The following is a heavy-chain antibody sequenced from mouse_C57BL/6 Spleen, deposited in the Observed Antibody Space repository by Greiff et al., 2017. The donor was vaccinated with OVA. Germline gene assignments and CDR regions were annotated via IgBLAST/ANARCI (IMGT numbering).Heavy chain of an antibody. J-gene: IGHJ1*03. V-gene: IGHV3-6*01. CDR1: GYSITSGYY. Sequence: EVQLQQSGPGLVKPSQSLSLTCSVTGYSITSGYYWNWIRQFPGNKLEWMGYISYDGSNNYNPSLKNRISITRDTSKNQFFLKLNSVTTEDTATYYCARDRAYYGSIHWYFDVWGTGTTVTVSS. D-gene: IGHD1-1*01. CDR2: ISYDGSN. CDR3: ARDRAYYGSIHWYFDV.